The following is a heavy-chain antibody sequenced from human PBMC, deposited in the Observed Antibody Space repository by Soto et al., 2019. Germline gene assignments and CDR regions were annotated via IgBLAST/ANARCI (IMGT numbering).Heavy chain of an antibody. CDR2: IYSGGST. CDR3: AKATATSGGAFEI. V-gene: IGHV3-53*01. D-gene: IGHD1-1*01. J-gene: IGHJ3*02. Sequence: GGSLRLSCAASGFSVSNNYLNWVRQAPGKGLEWVSVIYSGGSTYYAGSVKGRFSISRDDSKNTVYLQMNSLTAGDTAVYYCAKATATSGGAFEIYGQGTMVTVSS. CDR1: GFSVSNNY.